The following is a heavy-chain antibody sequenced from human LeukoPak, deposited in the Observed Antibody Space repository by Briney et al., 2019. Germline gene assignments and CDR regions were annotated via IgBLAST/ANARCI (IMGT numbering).Heavy chain of an antibody. Sequence: ASVKVSCKASGYTFTGYYMHWVRQAPGQGLEWMGWINPNSGGTNYAQKFQGRVTMTRDTSISTAYMELSRLRSDDTAVYYCARLFHVLTGRRGLDYWGQGTLVTVSS. CDR1: GYTFTGYY. D-gene: IGHD3-9*01. CDR2: INPNSGGT. V-gene: IGHV1-2*02. CDR3: ARLFHVLTGRRGLDY. J-gene: IGHJ4*02.